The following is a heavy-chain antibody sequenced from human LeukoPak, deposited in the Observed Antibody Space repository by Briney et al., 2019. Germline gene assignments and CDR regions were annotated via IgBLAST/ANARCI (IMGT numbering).Heavy chain of an antibody. CDR2: IYYSGSA. V-gene: IGHV4-39*01. Sequence: SETLSLTCTVSGGSISSRSYYWGWIRQPPGEGLEWIGSIYYSGSAYYNPSLKGRVTISVDTSKNQFSLKMSSVTAADTAVYYCARRLVGATFDYWGQGTLVTVSS. D-gene: IGHD1-26*01. CDR1: GGSISSRSYY. CDR3: ARRLVGATFDY. J-gene: IGHJ4*02.